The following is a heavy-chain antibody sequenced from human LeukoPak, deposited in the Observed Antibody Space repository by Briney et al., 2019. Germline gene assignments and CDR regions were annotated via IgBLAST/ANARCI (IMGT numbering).Heavy chain of an antibody. CDR3: GRGVVVPAAKSLNWFDP. CDR1: GGSISSYY. Sequence: PSETLSLTCTVSGGSISSYYWSWIRQPPGKGLEWIGYIYYSGSTNYNPSLKSRVTISVDTSKNQFSLKLSSVTAADTAVYYCGRGVVVPAAKSLNWFDPWGQGTLVTVSS. V-gene: IGHV4-59*01. J-gene: IGHJ5*02. D-gene: IGHD2-2*01. CDR2: IYYSGST.